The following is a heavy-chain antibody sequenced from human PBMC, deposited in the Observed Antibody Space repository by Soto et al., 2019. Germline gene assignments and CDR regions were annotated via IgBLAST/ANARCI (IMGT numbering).Heavy chain of an antibody. CDR1: GGSISSSSYY. J-gene: IGHJ5*02. CDR2: IYYSGST. V-gene: IGHV4-39*01. CDR3: ARPGYCSGGSCYRVWFDP. D-gene: IGHD2-15*01. Sequence: SETLSLTCTVSGGSISSSSYYWGWIRQPPGKGLEWIGSIYYSGSTYYNPSLKSRVTISVGTSKNQFSLKLSSVTAADTAVYYCARPGYCSGGSCYRVWFDPWGQGTLVTVSS.